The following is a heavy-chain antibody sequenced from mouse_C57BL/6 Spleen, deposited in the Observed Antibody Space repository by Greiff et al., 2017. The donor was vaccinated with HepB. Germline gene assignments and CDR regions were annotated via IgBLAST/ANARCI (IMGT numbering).Heavy chain of an antibody. Sequence: EVKLMESEGGLVQPGSSMKLSCTASGFTFSDYYMAWVRQVPEKGLEWVANINYDGSSTYYLDSLKSRFIISRDNAKNILYLQMSSLKSEDTATYYCARVTGPYYFDYWGQGTTLTVSS. CDR3: ARVTGPYYFDY. J-gene: IGHJ2*01. CDR1: GFTFSDYY. V-gene: IGHV5-16*01. CDR2: INYDGSST. D-gene: IGHD1-1*01.